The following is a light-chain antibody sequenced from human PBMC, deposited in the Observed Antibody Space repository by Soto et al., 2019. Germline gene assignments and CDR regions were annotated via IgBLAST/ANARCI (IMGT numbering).Light chain of an antibody. Sequence: QSVLTQPPSVSGAPGQRVTISCTGSSSNIGAGYDVHWYQQLPGTAPKLLIYGNSIRPSGVPDRFSGSKSGTSASLAITGLQAEDEADYYCQSYDSSLSGSGVFGGGTKVTVL. CDR2: GNS. CDR3: QSYDSSLSGSGV. V-gene: IGLV1-40*01. J-gene: IGLJ2*01. CDR1: SSNIGAGYD.